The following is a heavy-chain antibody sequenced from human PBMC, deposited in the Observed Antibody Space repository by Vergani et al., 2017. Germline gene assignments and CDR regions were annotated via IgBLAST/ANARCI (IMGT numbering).Heavy chain of an antibody. CDR1: GYTFTSYY. V-gene: IGHV1-46*01. D-gene: IGHD2-2*01. CDR3: ARDSRYCXSTSCYVGRDWFDP. J-gene: IGHJ5*02. Sequence: QVQLVQSGAEVKKPGASVKVSCKASGYTFTSYYMHWVRQAPGQGLEWMGIINPSGGSTSYAQKFQGRVTMTRDTSTSTVYMELSSLRSVDTAVYYCARDSRYCXSTSCYVGRDWFDPWGQGTLVTVSS. CDR2: INPSGGST.